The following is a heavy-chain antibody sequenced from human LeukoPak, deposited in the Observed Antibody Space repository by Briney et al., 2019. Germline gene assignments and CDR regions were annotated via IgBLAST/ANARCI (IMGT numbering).Heavy chain of an antibody. CDR2: IYTSGST. CDR1: GGSISSYY. CDR3: ASLLWFGDYYYFDY. D-gene: IGHD3-10*01. J-gene: IGHJ4*02. V-gene: IGHV4-4*09. Sequence: PSETLSLTCTVSGGSISSYYWSWIRQPPGEGLEWIGYIYTSGSTNYNPSLMSRVTISVDTSKNQFSLKLTSVTAADTAVYYCASLLWFGDYYYFDYWGQGTLVTVSS.